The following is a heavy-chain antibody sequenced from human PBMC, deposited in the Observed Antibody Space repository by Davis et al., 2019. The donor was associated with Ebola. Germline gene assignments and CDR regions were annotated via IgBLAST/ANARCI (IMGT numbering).Heavy chain of an antibody. CDR3: AKGDYGGGMDV. J-gene: IGHJ6*02. Sequence: GESLKISCAASGFTFSSYGMHWVRQAPGKGLEWVAVISYDGSNKFYADSLKGRFTISRDNSKNTLYLQMNSLRAEDTAVYYCAKGDYGGGMDVWGQGTTVTVSS. CDR2: ISYDGSNK. D-gene: IGHD4-17*01. V-gene: IGHV3-30*18. CDR1: GFTFSSYG.